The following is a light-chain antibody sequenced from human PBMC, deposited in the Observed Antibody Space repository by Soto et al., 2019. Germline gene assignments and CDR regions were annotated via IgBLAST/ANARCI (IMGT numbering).Light chain of an antibody. CDR1: QGISSY. Sequence: DIQMTQSPSSLSASVGDRVTITCRASQGISSYLAWYQQKPGKVPKLLIYAASTLQSGVPSRFSGSGSGTHFTLTLSSLQPEDVSTYYCKSYNDALMTFGQGTKVEIK. J-gene: IGKJ1*01. V-gene: IGKV1-27*01. CDR3: KSYNDALMT. CDR2: AAS.